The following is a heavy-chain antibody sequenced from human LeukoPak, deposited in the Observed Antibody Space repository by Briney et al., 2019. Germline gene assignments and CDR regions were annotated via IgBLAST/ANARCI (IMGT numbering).Heavy chain of an antibody. CDR3: ARVTLDGMDV. J-gene: IGHJ6*02. Sequence: SVKVSCRASGGTFSSYAISWVRQAPGQGLEWMGRIIPIFGIANYAQKFQGRVTITADKSTSTAYMELSSLRSEDTAVYYCARVTLDGMDVWGQGTTVTVSS. CDR1: GGTFSSYA. V-gene: IGHV1-69*04. CDR2: IIPIFGIA.